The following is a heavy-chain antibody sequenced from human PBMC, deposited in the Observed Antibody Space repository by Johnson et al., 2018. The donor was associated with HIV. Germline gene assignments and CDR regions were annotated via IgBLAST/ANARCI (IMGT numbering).Heavy chain of an antibody. Sequence: VQLVESGGGVVQPGGSLRLSCAASGFTSSSYAMSWVRQAPGKGLEWVSVIYSGGNTYYADSVKVRFTISRDNSKNTLYLQMNGLRAEDTAVYYCGRGGGVVVGAFDIWGQGTMVTVSS. D-gene: IGHD2-15*01. V-gene: IGHV3-66*01. CDR1: GFTSSSYA. CDR3: GRGGGVVVGAFDI. CDR2: IYSGGNT. J-gene: IGHJ3*02.